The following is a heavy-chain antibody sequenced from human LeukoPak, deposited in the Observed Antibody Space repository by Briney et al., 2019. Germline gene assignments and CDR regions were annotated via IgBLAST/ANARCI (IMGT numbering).Heavy chain of an antibody. J-gene: IGHJ4*02. CDR3: ARVGQWGTVDY. CDR1: GGTFSSYA. Sequence: ASVKVSCKASGGTFSSYAISWVRQAPGQGLEWMGWISAYNGNTNYAQKLQGRVTMTTDTSTSTAYMELKSLRSDDTAVYYCARVGQWGTVDYWGQGTLVTVSS. CDR2: ISAYNGNT. D-gene: IGHD1/OR15-1a*01. V-gene: IGHV1-18*01.